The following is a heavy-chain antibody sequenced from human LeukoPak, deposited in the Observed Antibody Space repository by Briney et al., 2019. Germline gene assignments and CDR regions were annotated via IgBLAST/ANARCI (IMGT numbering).Heavy chain of an antibody. V-gene: IGHV1-18*01. CDR1: GYRLRNHG. Sequence: ASVKVSCKASGYRLRNHGISWVRQAPGQGLEWMGWIGADSGDTHGDTHYAEKLQGRVTMTTDTSTDTAYMDLRSLTSDDTAVYYCARSIVNDYDSTSYYSWFDPWGQGTLVTVSS. CDR2: IGADSGDTHGDT. J-gene: IGHJ5*02. D-gene: IGHD3-22*01. CDR3: ARSIVNDYDSTSYYSWFDP.